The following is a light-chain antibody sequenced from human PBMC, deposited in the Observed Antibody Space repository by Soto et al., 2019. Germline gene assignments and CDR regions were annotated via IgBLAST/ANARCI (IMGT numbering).Light chain of an antibody. V-gene: IGKV3-20*01. CDR2: GAS. CDR1: QSLSSCY. Sequence: EIVLRQSPGTLSLSPGERATLSCRTSQSLSSCYLAWYQQKPCQAPRLLIYGASSRATGIPARFSGSGSGTDFTLTISRLEPEDFAVYDCQQYYSPPWTFGKGTKVEIK. CDR3: QQYYSPPWT. J-gene: IGKJ1*01.